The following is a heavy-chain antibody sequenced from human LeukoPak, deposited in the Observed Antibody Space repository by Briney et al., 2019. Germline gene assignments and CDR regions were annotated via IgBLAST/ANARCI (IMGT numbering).Heavy chain of an antibody. Sequence: QPGGSLRLSCAASGLTFSSYAMHWVRQAPGRGLKWVAVISYDGTNKYYADSVRGRFTISRDNSKNTLYLQMNSLRVEDTAVYYCARATYSTSHFSYYFDYWGQGTLVTVSS. D-gene: IGHD6-6*01. V-gene: IGHV3-30*04. CDR3: ARATYSTSHFSYYFDY. J-gene: IGHJ4*02. CDR2: ISYDGTNK. CDR1: GLTFSSYA.